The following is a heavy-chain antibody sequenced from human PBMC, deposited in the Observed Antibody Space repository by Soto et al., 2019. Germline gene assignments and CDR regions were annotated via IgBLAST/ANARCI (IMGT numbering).Heavy chain of an antibody. CDR3: ARGGGRGLVAFDI. J-gene: IGHJ3*02. CDR2: IKQDGSEK. D-gene: IGHD1-26*01. CDR1: GFTFSSYW. V-gene: IGHV3-7*01. Sequence: GGSLRLSCAASGFTFSSYWMSWVRQAPGKGLEWVANIKQDGSEKYYVDSVKGRFTISRDNAKNSLYLQMNSLRAEDTAVYYCARGGGRGLVAFDIWGQGTMVTVSS.